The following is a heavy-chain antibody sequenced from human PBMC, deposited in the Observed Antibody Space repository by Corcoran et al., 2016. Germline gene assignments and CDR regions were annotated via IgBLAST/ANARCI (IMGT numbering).Heavy chain of an antibody. Sequence: QLQLQESGPGLVKPSETLSLTCTVSGGSISSSSYYWGWIRQPPGKGLEWIGSIYYSGSTYYNPSLKSRVTISVDTSKNQFALKLSSVTAADTAVYYCARHEYESSGFGSWGQGTLVTVSS. J-gene: IGHJ5*01. V-gene: IGHV4-39*01. CDR2: IYYSGST. D-gene: IGHD3-22*01. CDR3: ARHEYESSGFGS. CDR1: GGSISSSSYY.